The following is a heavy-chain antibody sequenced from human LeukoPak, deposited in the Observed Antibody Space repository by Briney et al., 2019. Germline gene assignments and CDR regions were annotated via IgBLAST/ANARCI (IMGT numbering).Heavy chain of an antibody. D-gene: IGHD3-16*01. Sequence: GGSLRLSCAASGFTFSSYSMNWVRQAPGKGLVWVSRINSDGHTTTYADSVKGRFTISRDNAKNTLYLQMNSLRAEDTAVYYCARGGVDYWGQGTLVTVSS. J-gene: IGHJ4*02. CDR1: GFTFSSYS. CDR2: INSDGHTT. V-gene: IGHV3-74*01. CDR3: ARGGVDY.